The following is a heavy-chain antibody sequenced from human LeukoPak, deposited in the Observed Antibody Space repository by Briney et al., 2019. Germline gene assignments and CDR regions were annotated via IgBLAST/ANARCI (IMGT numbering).Heavy chain of an antibody. J-gene: IGHJ4*02. D-gene: IGHD1-26*01. V-gene: IGHV1-2*02. CDR3: ARGIVGATSPFDY. CDR1: GYTFTGYY. CDR2: INPNSGGT. Sequence: GASVKVPCKASGYTFTGYYMHWVRQAPGQGLEWMGWINPNSGGTNYAQKFQGRVTMTRDTSISTAYMELSRLRSDDTAVYYCARGIVGATSPFDYWGQGTLVTVSS.